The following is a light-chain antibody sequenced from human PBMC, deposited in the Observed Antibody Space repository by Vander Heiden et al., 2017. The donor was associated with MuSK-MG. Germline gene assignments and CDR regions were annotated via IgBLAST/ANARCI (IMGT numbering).Light chain of an antibody. CDR2: AAS. CDR3: QQSYSTPIT. CDR1: QSISSH. J-gene: IGKJ5*01. Sequence: DIQMTQSPSSLSASVGDRVTIPCRASQSISSHLNWYQHKPGKAPKLLIDAASSLQSGVPSRFSGSGSGTDFTLTISSLQPEDVATYYCQQSYSTPITFGQGTRLEIK. V-gene: IGKV1-39*01.